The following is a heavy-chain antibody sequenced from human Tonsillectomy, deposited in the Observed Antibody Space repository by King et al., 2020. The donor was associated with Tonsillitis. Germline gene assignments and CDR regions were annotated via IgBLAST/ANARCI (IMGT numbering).Heavy chain of an antibody. D-gene: IGHD6-25*01. CDR1: GLTFSSYT. V-gene: IGHV3-21*01. J-gene: IGHJ4*02. CDR3: AGGIAAPDPFDF. CDR2: INI. Sequence: VQLVESGGGLVKPGGSLRLSCAASGLTFSSYTMNWVRQAPGKGLEWVSSINIYYADAVKGRFTISRDNAKNSLYLQMNSLRAEDTAVYYCAGGIAAPDPFDFWGQGTLVTVSS.